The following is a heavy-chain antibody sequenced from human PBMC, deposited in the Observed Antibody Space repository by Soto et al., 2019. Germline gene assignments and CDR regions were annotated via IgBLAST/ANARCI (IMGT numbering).Heavy chain of an antibody. Sequence: QGQLVQSGPEVKKPGSSVKVSCKDSGGLFSSFAISWVRQAPGQGLEWLGGIIPVFGSATYAERFQDRVTITADESTNTAYMELGSLRSGDTAVYYCARGGGPYVWFNEFWGQGTLVTVSS. V-gene: IGHV1-69*01. CDR1: GGLFSSFA. CDR3: ARGGGPYVWFNEF. D-gene: IGHD3-16*01. CDR2: IIPVFGSA. J-gene: IGHJ4*02.